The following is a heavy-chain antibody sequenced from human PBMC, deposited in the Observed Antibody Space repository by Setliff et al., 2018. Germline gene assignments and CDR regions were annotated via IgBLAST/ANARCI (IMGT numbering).Heavy chain of an antibody. V-gene: IGHV1-69*05. Sequence: SVNVSCKASGGTFSSYAISWVRQAPGQGLEWMGRIIPIFGTANYSQKFQGRVTMTRDTSTSTVYMELSSLRSEDTAVYYCARGGIGFSEITIFGVALYWFDPWGQGTLVTVSS. CDR1: GGTFSSYA. CDR3: ARGGIGFSEITIFGVALYWFDP. D-gene: IGHD3-3*01. J-gene: IGHJ5*02. CDR2: IIPIFGTA.